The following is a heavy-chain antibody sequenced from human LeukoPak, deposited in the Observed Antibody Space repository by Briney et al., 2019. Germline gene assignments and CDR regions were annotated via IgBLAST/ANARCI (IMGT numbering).Heavy chain of an antibody. Sequence: ASVKVSCKASGYTFTSYGISWVRQAPGQGLEWMGWISAYNGNTNYAQKLQGRVTMTTDTSTSTAYMELRSLRSDDTAVYYCARRQGYCSSTSCYDFMDYWGQGTLVTVSS. J-gene: IGHJ4*02. V-gene: IGHV1-18*01. CDR1: GYTFTSYG. CDR2: ISAYNGNT. D-gene: IGHD2-2*01. CDR3: ARRQGYCSSTSCYDFMDY.